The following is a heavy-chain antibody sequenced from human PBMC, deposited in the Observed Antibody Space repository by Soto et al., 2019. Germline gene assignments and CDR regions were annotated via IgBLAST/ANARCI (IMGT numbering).Heavy chain of an antibody. V-gene: IGHV5-51*01. D-gene: IGHD2-2*01. CDR1: GYDFNTNW. Sequence: GESLKLSCRGSGYDFNTNWFGWVRQLPGRGLEWVGIMYPGDSDTRYNPSLQGHVTLPADVTVSTAFLQWRSLKTSDTGMYFCARLPRDCNKTSCYYADHWGQGTQVTVSS. CDR3: ARLPRDCNKTSCYYADH. J-gene: IGHJ4*02. CDR2: MYPGDSDT.